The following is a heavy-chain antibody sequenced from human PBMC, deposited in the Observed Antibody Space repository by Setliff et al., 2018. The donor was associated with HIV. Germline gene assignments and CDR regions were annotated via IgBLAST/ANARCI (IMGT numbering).Heavy chain of an antibody. CDR1: GYSISSDYC. Sequence: PSETLSLTCGVSGYSISSDYCWGWIRQPPGKGLEWIGSVYHRGETYYNPSLKSRVTISVDTSKNQFSLKLSSVTAADTAVYYCARDSVSEGYFDLWGRGTLVTVSS. CDR2: VYHRGET. V-gene: IGHV4-38-2*02. D-gene: IGHD3-10*01. CDR3: ARDSVSEGYFDL. J-gene: IGHJ2*01.